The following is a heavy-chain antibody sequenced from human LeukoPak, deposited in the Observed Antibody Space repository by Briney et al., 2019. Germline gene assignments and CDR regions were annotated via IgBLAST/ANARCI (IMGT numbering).Heavy chain of an antibody. J-gene: IGHJ4*02. CDR2: ISWDGGST. V-gene: IGHV3-43*01. CDR3: ARGSGWPLFDY. D-gene: IGHD6-19*01. CDR1: GFTFDDYH. Sequence: GGSLRLSCAASGFTFDDYHMHWVRQAPGKGLEWVSLISWDGGSTYYADSVKGRFTISRDNSKNSLYLQMNSLRTEDTALYYCARGSGWPLFDYWGQGTLVSVSS.